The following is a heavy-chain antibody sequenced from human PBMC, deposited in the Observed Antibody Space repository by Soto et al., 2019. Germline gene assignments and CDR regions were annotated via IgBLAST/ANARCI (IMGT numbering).Heavy chain of an antibody. J-gene: IGHJ4*02. CDR2: IYYSGST. Sequence: SETLSLTCTVSGGSISSSSYYWGWIRQPPGKGLEWIGSIYYSGSTYYNPSLKSRVTISVDTSKNQFSLKPSSVTAADTAVYYCARQGSTPKEYYFDYWGQGTLVTVSS. V-gene: IGHV4-39*01. CDR3: ARQGSTPKEYYFDY. CDR1: GGSISSSSYY.